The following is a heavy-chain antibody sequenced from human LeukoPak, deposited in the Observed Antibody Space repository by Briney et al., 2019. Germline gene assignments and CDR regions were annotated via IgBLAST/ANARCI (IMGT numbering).Heavy chain of an antibody. D-gene: IGHD6-19*01. J-gene: IGHJ6*02. CDR3: AREWGLRLAVNPKGMDV. Sequence: ASVKVSCKASGYTFTSYDIHWVRRAPGQGLEWMGIVHPSTGSTSFTQKFQGRVTMINDTSTRTVYMELSSLRSEDTAVYYCAREWGLRLAVNPKGMDVWGQGTTVIVSS. V-gene: IGHV1-46*01. CDR2: VHPSTGST. CDR1: GYTFTSYD.